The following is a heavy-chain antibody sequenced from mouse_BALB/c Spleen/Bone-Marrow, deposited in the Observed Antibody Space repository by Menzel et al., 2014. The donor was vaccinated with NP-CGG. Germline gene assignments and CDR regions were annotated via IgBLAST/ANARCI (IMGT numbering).Heavy chain of an antibody. J-gene: IGHJ1*01. CDR1: GYTFTSYW. Sequence: VQLQQSGAELAKPGASVKMSCKASGYTFTSYWMHWVKQRPGQGLEWIRYINPSTGYTEYNQKFKDKATLTADKSSSTAYMQLSSLTSEDSAVYYCARRDYWYFDVWGAGTTVTVSP. V-gene: IGHV1-7*01. CDR2: INPSTGYT. CDR3: ARRDYWYFDV.